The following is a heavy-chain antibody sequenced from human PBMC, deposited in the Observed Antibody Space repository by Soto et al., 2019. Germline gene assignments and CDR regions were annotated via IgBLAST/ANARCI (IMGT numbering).Heavy chain of an antibody. CDR3: TQLVVVAASCTVDI. D-gene: IGHD2-15*01. CDR2: ISYDGNKK. CDR1: GFTFSGYS. V-gene: IGHV3-30*03. Sequence: GGSLRLSCAASGFTFSGYSMHWVRQVPGKGLEWVAVISYDGNKKSYADSVKGRFTISRDNSKNTLFLQMNSLRSEDTAVYFCTQLVVVAASCTVDIWGQGTTVTVSS. J-gene: IGHJ3*02.